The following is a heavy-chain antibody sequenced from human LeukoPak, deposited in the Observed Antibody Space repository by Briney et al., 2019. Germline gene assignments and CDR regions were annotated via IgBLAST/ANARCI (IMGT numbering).Heavy chain of an antibody. D-gene: IGHD2-21*02. V-gene: IGHV3-33*01. CDR2: IRYDGSNK. CDR3: ARDDPPYCGGDCAPDY. CDR1: GFTFSSYG. Sequence: GGSLRLSCAASGFTFSSYGMHWVRQAPGKGLEWVAVIRYDGSNKYYVDSVEGRFTISRDNSKNTLYLQMNSLRAEDTAVYYCARDDPPYCGGDCAPDYWGQGTLVTVSS. J-gene: IGHJ4*02.